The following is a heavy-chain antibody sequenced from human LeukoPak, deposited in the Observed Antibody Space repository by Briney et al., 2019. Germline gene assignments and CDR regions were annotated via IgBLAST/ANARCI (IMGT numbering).Heavy chain of an antibody. CDR1: GFTATDNY. Sequence: GGSLRLSCAASGFTATDNYMNWVRQSSGKGLEWVSVIYGGGDTNYADSVKGRFTISRDNSKNTLYLQMNSLRAEGTAVYYCAKGMGPTTVRYFDLWGRGTLVTVSS. CDR3: AKGMGPTTVRYFDL. V-gene: IGHV3-53*01. J-gene: IGHJ2*01. D-gene: IGHD1-26*01. CDR2: IYGGGDT.